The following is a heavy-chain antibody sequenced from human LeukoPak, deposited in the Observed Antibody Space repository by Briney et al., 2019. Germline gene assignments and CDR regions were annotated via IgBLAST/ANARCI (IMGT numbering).Heavy chain of an antibody. CDR2: ISGSAHSI. Sequence: GGSLRLSCAASGFTFSSYEMNWVRQAPGKGLEWVSSISGSAHSIDYADSMKGRFTISRDNAKNSLYLQMNSLRVEDTAVYYCARSGLPPTLRYFDLWGSGTLVTVSS. V-gene: IGHV3-48*03. CDR3: ARSGLPPTLRYFDL. J-gene: IGHJ2*01. CDR1: GFTFSSYE. D-gene: IGHD3-16*01.